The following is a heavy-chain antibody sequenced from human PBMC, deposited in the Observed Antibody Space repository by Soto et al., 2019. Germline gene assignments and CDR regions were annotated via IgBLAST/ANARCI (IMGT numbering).Heavy chain of an antibody. J-gene: IGHJ4*02. CDR2: LSGSG. V-gene: IGHV3-23*01. Sequence: GGSLRLSCAASGFTFRSYVMSWVRQAPGKGLEWVSGLSGSGDYVDSVKGRFTISRDNSKNALYLQINSLRVEDTAMYYCAKDLHGDRDGYHYGTDSWGQGTLVTVSS. D-gene: IGHD4-17*01. CDR3: AKDLHGDRDGYHYGTDS. CDR1: GFTFRSYV.